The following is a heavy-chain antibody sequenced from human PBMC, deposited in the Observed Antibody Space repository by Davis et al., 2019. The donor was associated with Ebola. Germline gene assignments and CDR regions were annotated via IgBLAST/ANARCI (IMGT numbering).Heavy chain of an antibody. Sequence: ASVKVSCKASGYTFTSYYMHWVRQAPGQGLEWMGIINPSGGSTSYAQKFQGRVTMTRDTSTSTVYMELSSLRSEDTAVYYCAQRVSPGYCGGDCYFWGQGTLVTVSS. CDR2: INPSGGST. V-gene: IGHV1-46*01. CDR1: GYTFTSYY. CDR3: AQRVSPGYCGGDCYF. J-gene: IGHJ4*02. D-gene: IGHD2-21*01.